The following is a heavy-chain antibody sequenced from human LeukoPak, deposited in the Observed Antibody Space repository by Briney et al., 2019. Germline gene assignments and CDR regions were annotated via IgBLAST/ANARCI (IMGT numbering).Heavy chain of an antibody. CDR1: GYTFTSYY. CDR2: INPSGGST. V-gene: IGHV1-46*01. Sequence: ASVKVSCKASGYTFTSYYMHWVRQAPGQGLEWMGIINPSGGSTSYAQSFRGRVTMTRDTSTTTVYMELSSLRSEDTAIYYCARAMVRGLSNPFDYWGQGTLVTVSS. J-gene: IGHJ4*02. D-gene: IGHD3-10*01. CDR3: ARAMVRGLSNPFDY.